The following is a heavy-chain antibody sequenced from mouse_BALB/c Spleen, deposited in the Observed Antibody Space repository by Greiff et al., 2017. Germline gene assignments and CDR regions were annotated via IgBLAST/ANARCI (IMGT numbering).Heavy chain of an antibody. Sequence: EVKLVESGGGLVKPGGSLKLSCAASGFTFSDYYMYWVRQTPEKRLEWVATISSGGSYTYYPDSVKGRFTISRDNAKNTLYLQMSSLKSEDTAMYYCAREYDYADYWGQGTTLTVSS. D-gene: IGHD2-4*01. CDR3: AREYDYADY. CDR2: ISSGGSYT. CDR1: GFTFSDYY. J-gene: IGHJ2*01. V-gene: IGHV5-4*02.